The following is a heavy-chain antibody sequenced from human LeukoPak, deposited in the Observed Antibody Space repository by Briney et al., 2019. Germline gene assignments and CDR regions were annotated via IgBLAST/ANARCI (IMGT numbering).Heavy chain of an antibody. D-gene: IGHD2-2*01. Sequence: SVKVSCKASGGTFSSYTISWVRQAPGQGLEWMGRIIPILNITDYARNFQGRVTLTADKSTSTAYMELSTLRSEDTAVYYCAKDGVVVVATSVYYYYYGMDVWGQGTTVTVSS. CDR2: IIPILNIT. CDR1: GGTFSSYT. CDR3: AKDGVVVVATSVYYYYYGMDV. J-gene: IGHJ6*02. V-gene: IGHV1-69*02.